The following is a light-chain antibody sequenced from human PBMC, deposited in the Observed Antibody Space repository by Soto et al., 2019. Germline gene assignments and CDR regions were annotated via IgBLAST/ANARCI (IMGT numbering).Light chain of an antibody. Sequence: IQLTQSPSSLSASIGDRVTITCRASQGISSSLAWYQQEPGKAPKLLIYEASTLQSGVPSRFSGRGAGTDFTLTISGLQPEDFATYYCQQLNIYPFSFGQGTRLE. CDR3: QQLNIYPFS. J-gene: IGKJ5*01. CDR1: QGISSS. CDR2: EAS. V-gene: IGKV1-9*01.